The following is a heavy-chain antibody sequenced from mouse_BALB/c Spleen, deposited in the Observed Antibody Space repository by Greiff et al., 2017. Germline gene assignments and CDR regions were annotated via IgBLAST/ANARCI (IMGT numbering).Heavy chain of an antibody. CDR2: ISSGSSTI. J-gene: IGHJ4*01. CDR3: ARSLTGHYAMDY. D-gene: IGHD4-1*01. V-gene: IGHV5-17*02. CDR1: GFTFSSFG. Sequence: EVMLVESGGGLVQPGGSRKLSCAASGFTFSSFGMRWVRQAPEKGLEWVAYISSGSSTIYYADTVKGRFTISRDNPKNTLFLQMTSLRSEDTAMYYCARSLTGHYAMDYWGQGTSVTVSS.